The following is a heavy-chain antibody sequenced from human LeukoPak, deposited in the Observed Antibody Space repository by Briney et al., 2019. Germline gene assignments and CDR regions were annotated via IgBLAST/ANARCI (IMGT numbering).Heavy chain of an antibody. D-gene: IGHD3-22*01. J-gene: IGHJ6*02. CDR1: GGSISSYY. CDR2: MYTSGST. CDR3: ARENYYDSSGYSEGMDV. V-gene: IGHV4-4*07. Sequence: SETLSLTCTVSGGSISSYYWSWIRQPAGKGLEWIGRMYTSGSTNYNPSLKSRVTMSVDTSKNQFSLKLSSATAADTAVYYCARENYYDSSGYSEGMDVWGQGTTVTVSS.